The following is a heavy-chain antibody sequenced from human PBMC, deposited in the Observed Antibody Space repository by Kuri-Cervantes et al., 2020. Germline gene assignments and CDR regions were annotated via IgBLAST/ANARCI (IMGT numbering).Heavy chain of an antibody. Sequence: SETLSLTCTVSGGSISSSSYYWSWIRQPPGKGLEWIGEINHSGSTNYNPSLKSRVTISVDTSKNQFSLKLSSVTAADTAVYYCARGLRGSGELLPNWFDPWGQGTLVTVSS. J-gene: IGHJ5*02. D-gene: IGHD3-10*01. CDR3: ARGLRGSGELLPNWFDP. CDR2: INHSGST. V-gene: IGHV4-39*07. CDR1: GGSISSSSYY.